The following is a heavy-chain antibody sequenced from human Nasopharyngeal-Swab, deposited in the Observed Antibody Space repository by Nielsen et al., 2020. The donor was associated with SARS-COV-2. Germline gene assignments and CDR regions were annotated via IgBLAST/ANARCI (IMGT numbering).Heavy chain of an antibody. Sequence: GESLKISCAASGFTFSDYYMGWIRQAPGKGLEWVSYISSSGSTIYYADSVKGRFTISRDNAKNSLYLQMNSLRAEDTAVYYCARDQTYYYDSSGYYQDYWGQGTLVTVSS. J-gene: IGHJ4*02. D-gene: IGHD3-22*01. CDR3: ARDQTYYYDSSGYYQDY. V-gene: IGHV3-11*01. CDR2: ISSSGSTI. CDR1: GFTFSDYY.